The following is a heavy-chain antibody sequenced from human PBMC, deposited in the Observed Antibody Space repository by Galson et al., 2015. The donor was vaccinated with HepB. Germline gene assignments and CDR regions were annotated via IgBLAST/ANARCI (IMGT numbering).Heavy chain of an antibody. D-gene: IGHD6-13*01. CDR1: GDSVSSNSAA. J-gene: IGHJ3*02. CDR3: ATKSGYSSSWYARGAFDI. CDR2: TYYRSKWYN. Sequence: CAISGDSVSSNSAAWNWIRQSPSRGLEWLGRTYYRSKWYNDYAVSVKSRITINPDTSKNQFSLKLSSVTAADTAVYYCATKSGYSSSWYARGAFDIWGQGTMVTVSS. V-gene: IGHV6-1*01.